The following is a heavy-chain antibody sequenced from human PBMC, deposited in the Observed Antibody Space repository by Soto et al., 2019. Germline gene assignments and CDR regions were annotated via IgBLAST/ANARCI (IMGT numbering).Heavy chain of an antibody. Sequence: EVQLLESGGGLAHPGRSMRLSCAASGFTFNNYAMSWVRQAPGKGLEWVSGVSGSGGATYYADSVKGRFTISRDNSKSTLYLSMNSLRTDDTAVYFCAKDRDRVTLAGSDYWGQGILVTVSS. CDR1: GFTFNNYA. D-gene: IGHD6-19*01. CDR2: VSGSGGAT. CDR3: AKDRDRVTLAGSDY. J-gene: IGHJ4*02. V-gene: IGHV3-23*01.